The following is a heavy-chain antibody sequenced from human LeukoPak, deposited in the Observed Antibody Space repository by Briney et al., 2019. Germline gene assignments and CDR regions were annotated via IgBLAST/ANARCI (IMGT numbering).Heavy chain of an antibody. V-gene: IGHV4-4*07. J-gene: IGHJ4*02. CDR2: IYTSGST. Sequence: SETLSLTCTVSGGSISSYYWSWIRQPAGMGLEWIGRIYTSGSTNYNPSLKSRVTISVDTSKNQFSLKLSSVTAADTAVYYCARDYCSGGSCYSSWGQGTLVTVSS. CDR3: ARDYCSGGSCYSS. D-gene: IGHD2-15*01. CDR1: GGSISSYY.